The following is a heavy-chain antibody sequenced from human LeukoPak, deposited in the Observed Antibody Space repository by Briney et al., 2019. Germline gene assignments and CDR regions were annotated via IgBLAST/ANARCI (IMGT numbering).Heavy chain of an antibody. CDR3: TTVTLRPVGL. Sequence: PGGSLRLSCAASGFTFSGSAMHWVRQASGKGLEWVGRIRSKANSYATAYAASVKGRFTISRDDSKNTLFLQMNSLKIEDTAVYYCTTVTLRPVGLWGQGTLVTVSS. D-gene: IGHD2-21*02. CDR2: IRSKANSYAT. CDR1: GFTFSGSA. V-gene: IGHV3-73*01. J-gene: IGHJ4*02.